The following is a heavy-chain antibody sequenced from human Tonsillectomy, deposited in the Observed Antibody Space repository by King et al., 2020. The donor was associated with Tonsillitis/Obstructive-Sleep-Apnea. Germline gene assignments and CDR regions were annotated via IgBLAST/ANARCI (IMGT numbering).Heavy chain of an antibody. V-gene: IGHV3-7*04. CDR2: IKQDGSEK. CDR1: GFTLSSYW. Sequence: QLVESGGGLVQSGGSLRLSCAASGFTLSSYWMTWVRQAPGKGLEWVANIKQDGSEKYYVDSVKGRFTISRDNAKNSLYLQMNSLRAEDTAVYYCARDVVPGARGLNYWGQGTLVTVSS. CDR3: ARDVVPGARGLNY. D-gene: IGHD2-2*01. J-gene: IGHJ4*02.